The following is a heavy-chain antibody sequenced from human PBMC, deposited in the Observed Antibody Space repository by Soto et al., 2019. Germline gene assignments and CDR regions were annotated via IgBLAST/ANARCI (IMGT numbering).Heavy chain of an antibody. CDR2: IYYSGST. Sequence: SETLSLTCTVSGGSISSYYWSWIRQPPGKGLEWIGYIYYSGSTNYNPSLKSRVTISVDTSKNQFTLKLSSVTAADTAVYYCARGPYYDSSGYYYPVAFDIWGQGTMVTVSS. J-gene: IGHJ3*02. D-gene: IGHD3-22*01. CDR1: GGSISSYY. CDR3: ARGPYYDSSGYYYPVAFDI. V-gene: IGHV4-59*01.